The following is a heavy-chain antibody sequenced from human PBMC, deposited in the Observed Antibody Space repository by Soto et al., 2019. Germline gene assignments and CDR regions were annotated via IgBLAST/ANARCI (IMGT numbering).Heavy chain of an antibody. CDR1: GGSISSYY. J-gene: IGHJ6*02. Sequence: PSETLSLTCTVSGGSISSYYWSWIRQPPGKGLEWIGYIYYSGSTNYNPSLKSRVTISVDTSKNQFSLKLSSVTAADTAVYYCARDRYPTYYYYGMDVWGQGTTVTGSS. CDR3: ARDRYPTYYYYGMDV. CDR2: IYYSGST. D-gene: IGHD1-20*01. V-gene: IGHV4-59*01.